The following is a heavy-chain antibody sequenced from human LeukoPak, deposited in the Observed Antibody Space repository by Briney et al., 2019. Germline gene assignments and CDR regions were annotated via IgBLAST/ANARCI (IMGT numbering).Heavy chain of an antibody. CDR1: GFSLSTSGMC. D-gene: IGHD1-14*01. CDR3: ARIQPSTSNLFDF. V-gene: IGHV2-70*11. J-gene: IGHJ4*02. Sequence: SGPTLVNPTQTLTLTCTFSGFSLSTSGMCVTWIRQPPGKALEWLARIDWDDAKYYTTFLKTSLTISKDTSKNQVVLTMTNADPVDTATYYCARIQPSTSNLFDFWGQGTPVTVSS. CDR2: IDWDDAK.